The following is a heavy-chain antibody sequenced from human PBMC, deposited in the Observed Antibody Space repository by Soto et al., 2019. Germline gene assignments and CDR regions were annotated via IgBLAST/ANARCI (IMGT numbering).Heavy chain of an antibody. D-gene: IGHD3-3*01. V-gene: IGHV1-18*04. Sequence: GASVKVSCKASGYTFPTYGINWVRQAPGLGLEWMGWISPYNGKTEFAEKFQGRVTMATDTSTSTAYMEVRSLRSDDTAVYYCARDPHDFWSSYFFDPWGQGTLVTVSS. J-gene: IGHJ5*02. CDR3: ARDPHDFWSSYFFDP. CDR2: ISPYNGKT. CDR1: GYTFPTYG.